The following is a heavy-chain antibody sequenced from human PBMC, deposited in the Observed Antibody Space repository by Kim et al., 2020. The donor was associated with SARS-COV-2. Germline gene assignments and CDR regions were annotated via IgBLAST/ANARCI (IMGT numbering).Heavy chain of an antibody. CDR1: GGSISSSSYY. CDR3: ARQALRELSYLYY. Sequence: SETLSLTCTASGGSISSSSYYWGWIRQPPGKGLEWIGSIYHSGSTYYNPSPKSRVTISVDTSKNQFSLKLSSVTAADTAVDYCARQALRELSYLYYWGQG. D-gene: IGHD3-16*02. CDR2: IYHSGST. V-gene: IGHV4-39*01. J-gene: IGHJ4*02.